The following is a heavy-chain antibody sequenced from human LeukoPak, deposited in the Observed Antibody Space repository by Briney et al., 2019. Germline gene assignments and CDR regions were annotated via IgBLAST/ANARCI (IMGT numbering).Heavy chain of an antibody. Sequence: GGSLRLSCAASGFTFSSYDVHWVRQATGKGLEWVSAIGTADDTYYPGSVKGRFTISRENAKNSLYLQMNSLRAGDTAVYYCARGLAAAGPFSDYGMDVWGQGTTVTVSS. D-gene: IGHD6-13*01. V-gene: IGHV3-13*01. CDR1: GFTFSSYD. J-gene: IGHJ6*02. CDR2: IGTADDT. CDR3: ARGLAAAGPFSDYGMDV.